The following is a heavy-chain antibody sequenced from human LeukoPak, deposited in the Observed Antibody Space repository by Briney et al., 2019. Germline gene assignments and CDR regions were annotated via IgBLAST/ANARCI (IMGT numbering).Heavy chain of an antibody. J-gene: IGHJ4*02. D-gene: IGHD2-15*01. CDR2: IRYDGSNK. V-gene: IGHV3-30*02. CDR1: GFTFISYG. CDR3: AKDEKRYCSGGSCLAIDY. Sequence: PGGSLRLSCAASGFTFISYGMHWVRQAPGKGLEWVAFIRYDGSNKYYADSVKGRFTISRDNSKNTLYLQMNSLRAEDTAVYYCAKDEKRYCSGGSCLAIDYWGQGTLVTVSS.